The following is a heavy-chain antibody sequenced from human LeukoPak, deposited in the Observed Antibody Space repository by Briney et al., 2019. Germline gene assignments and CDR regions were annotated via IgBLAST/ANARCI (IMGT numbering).Heavy chain of an antibody. CDR2: VIPIYGTP. CDR1: GGSFSTSG. D-gene: IGHD3-16*01. Sequence: ASVKVSCKASGGSFSTSGFSWVRQAPGQGLEWTGGVIPIYGTPSYAQKFQGRVTITTDESTSTAYMELSSLRSEDTAVYYCARDHWGIVENGYDYFYYDMDVWGQGTTVTVSS. V-gene: IGHV1-69*05. CDR3: ARDHWGIVENGYDYFYYDMDV. J-gene: IGHJ6*02.